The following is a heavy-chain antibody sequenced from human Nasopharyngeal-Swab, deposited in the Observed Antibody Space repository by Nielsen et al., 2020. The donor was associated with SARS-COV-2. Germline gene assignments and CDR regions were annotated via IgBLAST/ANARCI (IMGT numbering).Heavy chain of an antibody. J-gene: IGHJ6*02. D-gene: IGHD7-27*01. CDR2: LSSDGSNK. CDR1: GFTFSSYA. Sequence: GGSLRLSCSASGFTFSSYAMHWVRQAPGTGLEWVAVLSSDGSNKYYADSVKGRFTISRDNSKNTLYLQMNSLRAEDTAVYYCARALWGSYYYGMDVWGQGTTVTVSS. V-gene: IGHV3-30*04. CDR3: ARALWGSYYYGMDV.